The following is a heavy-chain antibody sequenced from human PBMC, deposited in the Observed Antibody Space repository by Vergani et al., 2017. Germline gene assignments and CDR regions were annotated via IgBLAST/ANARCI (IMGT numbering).Heavy chain of an antibody. D-gene: IGHD2-15*01. CDR2: IYYSGST. V-gene: IGHV4-59*01. J-gene: IGHJ5*02. Sequence: QVQLQESGPGLVKPSETLSLTCTVSGGSISSYYWSWIRQPPGKGLEWIGNIYYSGSTNYNPSLKSRVTISVDTSKNQFSLKLSAVTAADTAVYYCARARGGYCSGGSCYRPGGXFDPWGQGTLVTVSS. CDR3: ARARGGYCSGGSCYRPGGXFDP. CDR1: GGSISSYY.